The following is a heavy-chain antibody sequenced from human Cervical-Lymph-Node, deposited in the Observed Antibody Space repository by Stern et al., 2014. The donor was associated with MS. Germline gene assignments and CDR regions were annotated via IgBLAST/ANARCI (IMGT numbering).Heavy chain of an antibody. Sequence: MQLVESGAEVKKPGASVKVSCKVSGYTLTELSMHWVRQAPGKGLEWMGGFDPEDGETNYAQKFQGRVTMTEDTSTDTAYMELSSRRSEDTAGYYCATLPTIYGDWSLDYWCQGTLVTVSS. J-gene: IGHJ4*02. D-gene: IGHD4-17*01. CDR1: GYTLTELS. CDR3: ATLPTIYGDWSLDY. CDR2: FDPEDGET. V-gene: IGHV1-24*01.